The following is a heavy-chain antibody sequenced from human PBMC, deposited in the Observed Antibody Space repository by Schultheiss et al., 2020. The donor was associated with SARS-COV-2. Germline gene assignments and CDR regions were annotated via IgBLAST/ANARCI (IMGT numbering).Heavy chain of an antibody. J-gene: IGHJ4*02. D-gene: IGHD3-22*01. V-gene: IGHV3-15*01. CDR1: GFTVSGDY. CDR3: TTLTMIDVHGDY. Sequence: GGSLRLSCAASGFTVSGDYMSWIRQAPGKGLEWVALIKTKTDGGTTDYAAPVKGRFTISRDDSKNRLYLQMNSLKTEDTAVYYCTTLTMIDVHGDYWGQGTLVTVSS. CDR2: IKTKTDGGTT.